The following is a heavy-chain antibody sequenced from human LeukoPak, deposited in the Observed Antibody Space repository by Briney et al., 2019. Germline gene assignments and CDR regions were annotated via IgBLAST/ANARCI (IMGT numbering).Heavy chain of an antibody. CDR2: ISGSGMST. Sequence: GGSLRLSCAASAFTFSSYAMSWVRQAPGKGLEWVSGISGSGMSTYYADSVKGRFTISRDNSKNTLYLQMNGLRVEDTAVYYCAKDSGVSDIHVFDYWGQGTLVTVSS. J-gene: IGHJ4*02. CDR1: AFTFSSYA. D-gene: IGHD3-9*01. V-gene: IGHV3-23*01. CDR3: AKDSGVSDIHVFDY.